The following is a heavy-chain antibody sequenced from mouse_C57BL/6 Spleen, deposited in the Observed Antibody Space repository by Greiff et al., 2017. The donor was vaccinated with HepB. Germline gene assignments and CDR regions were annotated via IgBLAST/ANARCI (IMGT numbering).Heavy chain of an antibody. CDR1: GYTFTSYG. V-gene: IGHV1-81*01. Sequence: QVQLKQSGAELARPGASVKLSCKASGYTFTSYGISWVKQRTGQGLEWIGEIYPRSGNTYYNEKFKGKATLTADKSSSTAYMELRSLTSEDSAVYFCARELDYGSSPFDYWGQGTTLTVSS. CDR3: ARELDYGSSPFDY. CDR2: IYPRSGNT. D-gene: IGHD1-1*01. J-gene: IGHJ2*01.